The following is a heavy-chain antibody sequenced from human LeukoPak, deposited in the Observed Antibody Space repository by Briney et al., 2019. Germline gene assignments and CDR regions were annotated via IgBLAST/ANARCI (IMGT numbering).Heavy chain of an antibody. Sequence: PGGSLRLPCVASGFTFSSYSMNWLRQAPGKGLEWVSSISTGSSYIYYADSVKGRFTISRDNANNSLSLQMNSLRAEDTAVYYCARATYYDNSAFNWGFDPWGQGTLVTVSS. CDR3: ARATYYDNSAFNWGFDP. V-gene: IGHV3-21*01. CDR2: ISTGSSYI. J-gene: IGHJ5*02. CDR1: GFTFSSYS. D-gene: IGHD3-22*01.